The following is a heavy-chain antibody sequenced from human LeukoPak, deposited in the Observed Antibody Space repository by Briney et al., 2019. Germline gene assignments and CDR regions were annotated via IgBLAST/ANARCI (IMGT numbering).Heavy chain of an antibody. D-gene: IGHD2-15*01. CDR3: ARDTLRYYGMDV. CDR1: GGSISSYY. Sequence: PSETLSLTCTVSGGSISSYYWSWIRQPPGKGLEWIGYIYYSGSTNYNPSLKSRVTISVDTSKNQFSLKLSSVTAADTAVYYCARDTLRYYGMDVWGQGTTVTVSS. V-gene: IGHV4-59*01. J-gene: IGHJ6*02. CDR2: IYYSGST.